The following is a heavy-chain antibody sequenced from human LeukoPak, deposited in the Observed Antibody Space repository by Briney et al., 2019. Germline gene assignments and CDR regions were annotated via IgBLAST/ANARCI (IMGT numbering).Heavy chain of an antibody. CDR2: ISGSGGST. V-gene: IGHV3-23*01. CDR1: EFTFSSYP. D-gene: IGHD6-13*01. J-gene: IGHJ4*02. Sequence: GGSLRLSCAASEFTFSSYPMSWVRQPPGKGLEWVSAISGSGGSTYYADSMKGRFTISRDNSKNTLYLQMNSLRAEDTAVYYCAKDISPSSSSRAFDYWGQGTLVTVSS. CDR3: AKDISPSSSSRAFDY.